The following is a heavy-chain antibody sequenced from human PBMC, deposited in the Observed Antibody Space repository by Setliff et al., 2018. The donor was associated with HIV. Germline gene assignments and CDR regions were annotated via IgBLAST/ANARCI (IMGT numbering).Heavy chain of an antibody. CDR3: ARTRGESCTGGRCYERFDY. CDR2: INPNSGDT. Sequence: SVKVSCKASGYTFIDYYIYWVRQAPGQGLEWMGWINPNSGDTDYAQKFQDRVTVTRDTSINTAYMELSRLRSDDTAVFYCARTRGESCTGGRCYERFDYWGQGTLVIVS. D-gene: IGHD2-15*01. V-gene: IGHV1-2*02. J-gene: IGHJ4*02. CDR1: GYTFIDYY.